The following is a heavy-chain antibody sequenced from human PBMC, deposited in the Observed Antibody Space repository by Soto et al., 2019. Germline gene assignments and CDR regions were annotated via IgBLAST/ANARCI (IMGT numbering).Heavy chain of an antibody. CDR1: GGSISSYY. V-gene: IGHV4-59*01. J-gene: IGHJ6*02. CDR2: IYYSGST. D-gene: IGHD2-15*01. CDR3: ARWGCSGGSCYNKGHYYYYGMDV. Sequence: PSETLSLTCTVSGGSISSYYWSWIRQPPGKGLEWIGYIYYSGSTNYNPSLKSRVTISVDTSKNQFSLKLSSVTAADTAVYYCARWGCSGGSCYNKGHYYYYGMDVWGQGTTVTVSS.